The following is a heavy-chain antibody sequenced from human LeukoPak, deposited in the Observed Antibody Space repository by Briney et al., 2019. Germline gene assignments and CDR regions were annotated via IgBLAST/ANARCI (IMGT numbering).Heavy chain of an antibody. CDR1: GYTFTSYD. V-gene: IGHV1-8*01. J-gene: IGHJ5*02. CDR3: ARFRYCSSTSCRIWGSNWFDP. CDR2: MNPNSGNT. D-gene: IGHD2-2*01. Sequence: ASVKVSCKASGYTFTSYDINWVRQATGQGLEWMGWMNPNSGNTGYAQKFQGRVTMTRNTSISTAYMELSSLRSEDTAVYYCARFRYCSSTSCRIWGSNWFDPWGQGTLVTVSS.